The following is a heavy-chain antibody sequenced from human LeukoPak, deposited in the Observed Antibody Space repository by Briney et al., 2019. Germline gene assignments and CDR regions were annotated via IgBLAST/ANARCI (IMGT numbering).Heavy chain of an antibody. Sequence: GGSLRLSCAASGFTFSSYAMTWVRQAPGKGLEWVSAISGSGVSTYYADSVKGRLTISRDNSKNTLYLQMSSLRAEDTAVYYCAKDYRYCTSTSCYGDDAFDIWGQGTMVTVSS. CDR3: AKDYRYCTSTSCYGDDAFDI. D-gene: IGHD2-2*01. V-gene: IGHV3-23*01. J-gene: IGHJ3*02. CDR1: GFTFSSYA. CDR2: ISGSGVST.